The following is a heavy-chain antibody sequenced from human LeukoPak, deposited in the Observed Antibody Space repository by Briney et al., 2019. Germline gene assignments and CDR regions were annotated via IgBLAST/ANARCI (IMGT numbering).Heavy chain of an antibody. CDR2: VNPGGSVQ. J-gene: IGHJ1*01. CDR3: ATTFPCCSEDNCAL. V-gene: IGHV3-7*01. Sequence: GGSLRLSCAASGFAFYDYSMNWVRQSPGKRLEWVANVNPGGSVQNYVDSVTGRFTISRDNAKNSLYLQMNNLRADDTAVYYCATTFPCCSEDNCALGGQGTLVTVSS. CDR1: GFAFYDYS. D-gene: IGHD2-15*01.